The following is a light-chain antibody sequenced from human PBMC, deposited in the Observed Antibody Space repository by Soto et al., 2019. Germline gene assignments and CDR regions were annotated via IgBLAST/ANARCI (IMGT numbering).Light chain of an antibody. J-gene: IGKJ5*01. Sequence: DIKMTQSPSSLSASVGDRVTITSRASQSISFYLNWYQQKPGNAPKVLIYAASNLQTGVPSRFSGSGSGTDFTLTINSLQPEDFATYSCQQSYSTPITSGQRTRLEI. CDR1: QSISFY. CDR2: AAS. V-gene: IGKV1-39*01. CDR3: QQSYSTPIT.